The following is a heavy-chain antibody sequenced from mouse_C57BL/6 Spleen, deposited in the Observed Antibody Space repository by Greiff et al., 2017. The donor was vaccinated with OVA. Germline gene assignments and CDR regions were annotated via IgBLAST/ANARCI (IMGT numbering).Heavy chain of an antibody. Sequence: EVKLMESGGGLVKPGGSLKLSCAASGFTFSSYAMSWVRQTPEKRLEWVATISDGGSYTYYPDNVKGRFTLSRDNAKNNLYLQMSHLKAEDTAMYYCARDRGGTLDYWGQGTTLTVSS. CDR1: GFTFSSYA. CDR2: ISDGGSYT. CDR3: ARDRGGTLDY. V-gene: IGHV5-4*01. J-gene: IGHJ2*01. D-gene: IGHD4-1*01.